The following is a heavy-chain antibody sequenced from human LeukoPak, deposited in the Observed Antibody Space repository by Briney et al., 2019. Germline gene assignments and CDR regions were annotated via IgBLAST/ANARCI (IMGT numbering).Heavy chain of an antibody. CDR1: GYTFTSYW. Sequence: ASVKVSCKASGYTFTSYWIQWVRQAPGQGLEWMGLINPGGGSTAYAHRFQGRVTMTRDTSTSTVYMDFSSLRSEDTALYYCARAPRNSSTMLDYWGQGTLVTVSS. V-gene: IGHV1-46*01. D-gene: IGHD6-13*01. CDR3: ARAPRNSSTMLDY. CDR2: INPGGGST. J-gene: IGHJ4*02.